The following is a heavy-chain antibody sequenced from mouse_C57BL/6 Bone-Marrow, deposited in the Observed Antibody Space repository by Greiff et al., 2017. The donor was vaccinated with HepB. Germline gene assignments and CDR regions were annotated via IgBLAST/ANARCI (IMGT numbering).Heavy chain of an antibody. V-gene: IGHV1-26*01. CDR3: ARRTAQAMYAMDY. CDR2: INPNNGGT. J-gene: IGHJ4*01. CDR1: GYTFTDYY. D-gene: IGHD3-2*02. Sequence: EVQLQQSGPELVKPGASVKISCKASGYTFTDYYMNRVKQSHGKSLEWIGDINPNNGGTSYNQKFKGKATLTVDKSSSTAYMELRSLTSEDSAVYYCARRTAQAMYAMDYWGQGTSVTVSS.